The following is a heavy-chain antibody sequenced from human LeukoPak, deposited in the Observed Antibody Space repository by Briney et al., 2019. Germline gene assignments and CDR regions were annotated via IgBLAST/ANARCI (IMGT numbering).Heavy chain of an antibody. CDR2: INHSGST. CDR3: ARGAPAMVTEFDY. V-gene: IGHV4-34*01. Sequence: SETLSLTCAVYGGSFSGYYWSWIRQPPGKGLEWIGEINHSGSTNYNPSLKSRVTISVDTSKNQFSLKLSSVTAADTAVYYCARGAPAMVTEFDYWGQGTLVTVSS. CDR1: GGSFSGYY. J-gene: IGHJ4*02. D-gene: IGHD5-18*01.